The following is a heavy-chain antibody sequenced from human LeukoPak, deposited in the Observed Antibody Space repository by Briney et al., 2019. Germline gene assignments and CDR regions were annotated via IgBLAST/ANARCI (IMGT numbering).Heavy chain of an antibody. V-gene: IGHV3-23*01. Sequence: GGSLRLSCAASGFTFSGNAMSWVRQAPGRGLEWVSAIGGSGGDTYYADSVKGRFTISKDNSKNTVYLQMSSLRVDDTAVYYCAKAASSSWPSYYYGMDVWGQGTTVTVSS. CDR1: GFTFSGNA. D-gene: IGHD6-13*01. CDR2: IGGSGGDT. J-gene: IGHJ6*02. CDR3: AKAASSSWPSYYYGMDV.